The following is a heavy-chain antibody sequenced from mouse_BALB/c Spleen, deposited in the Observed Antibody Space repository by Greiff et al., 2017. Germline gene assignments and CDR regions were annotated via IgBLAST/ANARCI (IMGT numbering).Heavy chain of an antibody. Sequence: VQLQQSGAELVRSGASVKLSCTASGFNIKDYYMHWVKQRPEQGLEWIGWIDPENGDTEYAPKFQGKATMTADTSSNTAYLQLSSLTSEDTAVYYCNSYRYAWFAYWGQGTLVTVSA. D-gene: IGHD2-14*01. J-gene: IGHJ3*01. CDR2: IDPENGDT. V-gene: IGHV14-4*02. CDR3: NSYRYAWFAY. CDR1: GFNIKDYY.